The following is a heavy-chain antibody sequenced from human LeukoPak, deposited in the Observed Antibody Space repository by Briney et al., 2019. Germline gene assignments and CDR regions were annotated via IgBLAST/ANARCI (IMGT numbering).Heavy chain of an antibody. J-gene: IGHJ4*02. V-gene: IGHV4-38-2*01. CDR3: ARVNQMLFDY. CDR2: IYHSGST. D-gene: IGHD2-2*01. Sequence: SSETLSLTCAVSGYSISSGYYWGWIRQPPVKGLEWIGSIYHSGSTYYNPSLKSRVTISVDTSKNQFSLKLSSVTAADTAVYYCARVNQMLFDYWGQGTLVTVSS. CDR1: GYSISSGYY.